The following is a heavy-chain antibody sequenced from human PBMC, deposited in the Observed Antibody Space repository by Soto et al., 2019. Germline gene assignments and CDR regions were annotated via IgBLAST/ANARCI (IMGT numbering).Heavy chain of an antibody. CDR1: GGSFSGYY. D-gene: IGHD3-3*01. V-gene: IGHV4-34*01. J-gene: IGHJ4*02. Sequence: SETLSLTCAVYGGSFSGYYWSWIRQPPGKGLEWIGEINHSGSTNYNPSLKSRVTISVDTSKNRFSLKLSSLTAADTAVYYCARGGPYYDFWSGYYTKAYYFDYWGQGTLVTVSS. CDR2: INHSGST. CDR3: ARGGPYYDFWSGYYTKAYYFDY.